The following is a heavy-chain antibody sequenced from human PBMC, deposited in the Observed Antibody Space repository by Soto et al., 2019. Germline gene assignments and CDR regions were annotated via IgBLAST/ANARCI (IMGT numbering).Heavy chain of an antibody. CDR2: ISGSGGST. CDR3: AKDKHLYGSGSPFDY. J-gene: IGHJ4*02. V-gene: IGHV3-23*01. CDR1: GFTFSSYA. Sequence: PGGSLRLSCAASGFTFSSYAMSWVRQAPGKWLEWVSAISGSGGSTYYADSVKGRFTISRDNSKNTLYLQMNSLRAEDTAVYYCAKDKHLYGSGSPFDYWGQGXLVTVSS. D-gene: IGHD3-10*01.